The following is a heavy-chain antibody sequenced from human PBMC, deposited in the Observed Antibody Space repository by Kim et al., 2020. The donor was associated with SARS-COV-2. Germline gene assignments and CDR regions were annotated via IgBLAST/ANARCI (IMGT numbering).Heavy chain of an antibody. CDR3: ARGAKGSSWYLNWFDP. V-gene: IGHV4-59*01. J-gene: IGHJ5*02. D-gene: IGHD6-13*01. Sequence: SETLSLTCTVSGGSISSYYWSWIRQPPGKGLEWIGYIYYSGSTNYNPSLKSRVTISVDTSKNQFSLKLSSVTAADTAVYYCARGAKGSSWYLNWFDPWGQGPLVP. CDR2: IYYSGST. CDR1: GGSISSYY.